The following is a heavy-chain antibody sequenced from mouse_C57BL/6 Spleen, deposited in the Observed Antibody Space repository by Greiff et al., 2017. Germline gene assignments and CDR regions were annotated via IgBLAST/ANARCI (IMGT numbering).Heavy chain of an antibody. V-gene: IGHV1-76*01. J-gene: IGHJ3*01. CDR3: ATYDYDWFAY. Sequence: QVQLQQSGAELVRPGASVKLSCKASGYTFTDYYINWVKQRPGQGLEWIARIYPGSGNTYYNEKFKGKATLTAEKSSSTAYMQRSSLTSEDSAVYFCATYDYDWFAYWGQGTLVTVSA. CDR1: GYTFTDYY. CDR2: IYPGSGNT. D-gene: IGHD2-4*01.